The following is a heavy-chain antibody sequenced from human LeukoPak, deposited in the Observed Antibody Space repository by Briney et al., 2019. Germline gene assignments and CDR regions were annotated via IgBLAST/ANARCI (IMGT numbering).Heavy chain of an antibody. CDR2: INEDGSEI. V-gene: IGHV3-7*01. Sequence: PGGSLRLPCVASGFTFSGFWWNWVRQAPGEGLEWVANINEDGSEINYVDSVKGRFIISRHNARNSLYLQMRGLRAEDTAVYYCARGHYDDYRGQGTLVTVSS. CDR1: GFTFSGFW. J-gene: IGHJ4*02. CDR3: ARGHYDDY.